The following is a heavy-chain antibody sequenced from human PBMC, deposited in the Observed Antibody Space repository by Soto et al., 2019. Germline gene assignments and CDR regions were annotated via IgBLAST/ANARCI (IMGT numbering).Heavy chain of an antibody. D-gene: IGHD6-13*01. CDR2: IYYSGST. Sequence: QLQLQESGPGLVKPSETLSLPCTVSGGSISSSSYYWGWIRQPPGKGLEWIGSIYYSGSTYYNASLKSRVTISVDTSRNQFSLKLSSVTAADTAMYYCACAHYSNSWSSWGQGTLVTVSS. CDR3: ACAHYSNSWSS. J-gene: IGHJ5*02. CDR1: GGSISSSSYY. V-gene: IGHV4-39*01.